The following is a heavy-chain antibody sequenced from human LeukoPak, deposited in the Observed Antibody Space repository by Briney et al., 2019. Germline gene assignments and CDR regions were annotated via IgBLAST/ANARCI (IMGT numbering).Heavy chain of an antibody. Sequence: GGSLRLSCAASGFTLSNLWMSWVRQAPGKGLEWVAVIWYDGSNKYYADSVKGRFTISRDNSKNTLYLQMNSLRAEDTAVYYCARPEGMITFGGVIVIPEYYFDYWGQGTLVTVSS. CDR1: GFTLSNLW. V-gene: IGHV3-33*08. J-gene: IGHJ4*02. CDR2: IWYDGSNK. CDR3: ARPEGMITFGGVIVIPEYYFDY. D-gene: IGHD3-16*02.